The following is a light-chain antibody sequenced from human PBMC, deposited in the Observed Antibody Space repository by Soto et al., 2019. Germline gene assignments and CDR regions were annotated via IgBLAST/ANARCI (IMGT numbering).Light chain of an antibody. CDR2: EDN. CDR1: SGSIASNS. J-gene: IGLJ2*01. CDR3: QSYDTSTVV. V-gene: IGLV6-57*04. Sequence: NFMLTQPHSVSESPGKTLTISCTRSSGSIASNSVQWYQQRPGSAPTTVIYEDNQRPSGVPDRFSGSTDGSSNSASLTISGLQTEDEADYYCQSYDTSTVVFGGGTKVTVL.